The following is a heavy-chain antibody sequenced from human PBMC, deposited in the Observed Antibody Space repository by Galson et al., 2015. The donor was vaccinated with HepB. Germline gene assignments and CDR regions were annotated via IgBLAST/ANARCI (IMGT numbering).Heavy chain of an antibody. CDR3: ARRTVMFDY. Sequence: SLRLSCAASGFTFSSYAMHWVRQAPGKGLEWVAVISYDGSNKYYADSVKGRFTISRDNSKNTLYLQMNSLRAEDTAVYYCARRTVMFDYWGQGTLVTVSS. CDR2: ISYDGSNK. J-gene: IGHJ4*02. CDR1: GFTFSSYA. D-gene: IGHD4-17*01. V-gene: IGHV3-30*04.